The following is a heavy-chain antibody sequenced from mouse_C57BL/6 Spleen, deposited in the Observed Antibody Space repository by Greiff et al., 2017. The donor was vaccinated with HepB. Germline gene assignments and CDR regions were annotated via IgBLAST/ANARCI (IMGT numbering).Heavy chain of an antibody. CDR2: IDPETGGT. D-gene: IGHD1-3*01. CDR3: TRYNSAWFAY. V-gene: IGHV1-15*01. CDR1: GYTFTDYE. J-gene: IGHJ3*01. Sequence: QVQLQQSGAELVRPGASVTLSCKASGYTFTDYEMHWVKQRPVHGLEWIGAIDPETGGTAYNQKFKGKAILTADKSSSTAYMELRSLTSEDSAVYYCTRYNSAWFAYWGQGTLVTVSA.